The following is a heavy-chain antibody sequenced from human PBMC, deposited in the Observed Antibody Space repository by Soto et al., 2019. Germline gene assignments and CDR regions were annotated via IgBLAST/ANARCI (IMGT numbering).Heavy chain of an antibody. V-gene: IGHV3-30-3*01. Sequence: GGSLRLSRAASGFTFSSYAMHWVRQAPGKGLEWVAVISYDGSNKYYADSVKGRFTISRDNSKNTLYLQMNSLRAEDTAVYYCARDRIAAAGTLDYWGQGTLVTVSS. CDR2: ISYDGSNK. J-gene: IGHJ4*02. CDR1: GFTFSSYA. CDR3: ARDRIAAAGTLDY. D-gene: IGHD6-13*01.